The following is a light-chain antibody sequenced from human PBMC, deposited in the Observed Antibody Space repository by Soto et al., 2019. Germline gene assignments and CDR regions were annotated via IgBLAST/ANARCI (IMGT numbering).Light chain of an antibody. CDR2: VAS. Sequence: IQMTQSPSSLSASVGDRVTIACRASQGIGNYLAWYQQRPGKVPKLLIYVASTLQSGVPSRFSGSGSGTDFTLTISSLQPEDVATYFCQKYDSVPLTFGGGTKVEIK. J-gene: IGKJ4*01. CDR3: QKYDSVPLT. CDR1: QGIGNY. V-gene: IGKV1-27*01.